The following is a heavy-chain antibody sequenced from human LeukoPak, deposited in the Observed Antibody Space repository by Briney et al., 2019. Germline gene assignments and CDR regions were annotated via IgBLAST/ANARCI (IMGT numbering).Heavy chain of an antibody. CDR1: GSRFSSYW. D-gene: IGHD3-10*01. V-gene: IGHV3-7*03. CDR3: ARDSGGPYYYGSGSYSNPGYFDC. CDR2: IKQDGGAK. J-gene: IGHJ4*02. Sequence: PGGSLRLSCAASGSRFSSYWMSWVRQPPGKGLEWVATIKQDGGAKYSVDSVKGRFTISRDNAKNSLHLQMNSLRADDTAVYFCARDSGGPYYYGSGSYSNPGYFDCWGQGTLVTVSS.